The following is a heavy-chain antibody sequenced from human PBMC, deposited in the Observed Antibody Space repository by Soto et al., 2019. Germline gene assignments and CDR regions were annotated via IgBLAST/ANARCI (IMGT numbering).Heavy chain of an antibody. D-gene: IGHD3-3*01. V-gene: IGHV3-66*01. Sequence: EVQLVESGGGLVQPGGSLRLSCAASGLTVSSNYMSWVRQAPGKGLEWVSVIYSGGSTYYADSVKGRFTISRDNSKNTLYLQMNSLRAEDTAVYYCARDGGYDFWSGYSNNWFDPWGQGTLVTVSS. J-gene: IGHJ5*02. CDR3: ARDGGYDFWSGYSNNWFDP. CDR1: GLTVSSNY. CDR2: IYSGGST.